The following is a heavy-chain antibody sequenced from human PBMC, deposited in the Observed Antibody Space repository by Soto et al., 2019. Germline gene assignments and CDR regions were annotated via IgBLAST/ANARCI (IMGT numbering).Heavy chain of an antibody. CDR2: ISYDGSNK. J-gene: IGHJ4*02. V-gene: IGHV3-30-3*01. CDR1: GFTFSSYA. CDR3: ARDLSSVIVVVPAETYYFDY. Sequence: GGSLRLSCAASGFTFSSYAMHWVRQAPGKGLEWVAVISYDGSNKYYADSVKGRFTISRDNSKNTLYLQMNSLRAEDTAVYYCARDLSSVIVVVPAETYYFDYWGQGTLVTVSS. D-gene: IGHD2-2*01.